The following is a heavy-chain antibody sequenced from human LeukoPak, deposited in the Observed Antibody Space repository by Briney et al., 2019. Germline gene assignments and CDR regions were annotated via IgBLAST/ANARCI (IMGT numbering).Heavy chain of an antibody. J-gene: IGHJ4*02. CDR1: GGSFNSYY. Sequence: SETLSLTCTVSGGSFNSYYWSWLRQPAGKGLEWIGRIQSSGGTDYSPSLQSRVTISIDTSQRQFSLNLRSVTAADTAVYYCARDIVYLIDEDYGWGQGTLVTASS. V-gene: IGHV4-4*07. D-gene: IGHD4-17*01. CDR2: IQSSGGT. CDR3: ARDIVYLIDEDYG.